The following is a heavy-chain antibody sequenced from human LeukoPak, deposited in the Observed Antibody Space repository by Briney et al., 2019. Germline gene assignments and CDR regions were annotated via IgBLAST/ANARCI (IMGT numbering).Heavy chain of an antibody. CDR3: TTITVAAAFDY. CDR1: GFTSGFTFSDYE. CDR2: ISSGGSTK. J-gene: IGHJ4*02. Sequence: PGGSLRLSCAVSGFTSGFTFSDYEMNWVRQAPGKGLEWVSYISSGGSTKYYADSVKGRFTISRDNAKNSLYLQMNSLRAEDTAVYYCTTITVAAAFDYWGQGTLVTVSS. D-gene: IGHD6-19*01. V-gene: IGHV3-48*03.